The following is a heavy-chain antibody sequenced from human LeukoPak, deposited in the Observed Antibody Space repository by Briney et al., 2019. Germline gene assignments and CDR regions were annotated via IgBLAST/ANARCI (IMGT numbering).Heavy chain of an antibody. V-gene: IGHV3-30*03. Sequence: PGGSLRLSCAASGFTFSSYGMHWVRQAPGKGLEWVAVISYDGSNKYYADSVKGRFTISRDDSKNTLYLQMNSLRAEDTAVYYCARGPARGNWFDPWGQGTLVTVSS. CDR2: ISYDGSNK. D-gene: IGHD3-10*01. CDR3: ARGPARGNWFDP. J-gene: IGHJ5*02. CDR1: GFTFSSYG.